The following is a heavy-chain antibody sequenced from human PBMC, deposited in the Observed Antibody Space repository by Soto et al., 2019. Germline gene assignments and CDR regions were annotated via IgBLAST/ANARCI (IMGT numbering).Heavy chain of an antibody. D-gene: IGHD3-22*01. Sequence: PGGSLRLSCAASGFPFSVYAMAWVRQAPGKGLEWVSTIADTIGTSYYADSVKGRFTLSRDISTNTLHLQMNSLRVDDTAVYYCAKAQWLLVGDYSDSRGQGTLVTVSS. CDR2: IADTIGTS. CDR1: GFPFSVYA. CDR3: AKAQWLLVGDYSDS. J-gene: IGHJ4*02. V-gene: IGHV3-23*01.